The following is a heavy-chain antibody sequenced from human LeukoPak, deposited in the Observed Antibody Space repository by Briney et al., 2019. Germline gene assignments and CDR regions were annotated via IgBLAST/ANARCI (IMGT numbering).Heavy chain of an antibody. CDR1: GYMFTSNG. Sequence: GASVKVSCKASGYMFTSNGMNWVRQAPGQGLEWMGWINTNTGNPTYAQGFTGRFVFSLDTSVSTAYLQISSLKAEDTAVYYCARVADGSGRDYWGQGTLVTVSS. CDR2: INTNTGNP. D-gene: IGHD3-10*01. J-gene: IGHJ4*02. CDR3: ARVADGSGRDY. V-gene: IGHV7-4-1*02.